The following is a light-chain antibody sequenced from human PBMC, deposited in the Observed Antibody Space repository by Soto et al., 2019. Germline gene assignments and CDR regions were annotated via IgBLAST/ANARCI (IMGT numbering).Light chain of an antibody. CDR2: LNSDGSH. CDR3: QTWGTGIQV. CDR1: SGHSSYA. Sequence: QPVLTQSPSASASLGASVKLXCTLSSGHSSYAIAWHQQQPEKGPRYLMKLNSDGSHSKGDGIPDRFSGSSSGAERYLTISSLQSEDEADYYCQTWGTGIQVFGGGTKVTVL. V-gene: IGLV4-69*01. J-gene: IGLJ3*02.